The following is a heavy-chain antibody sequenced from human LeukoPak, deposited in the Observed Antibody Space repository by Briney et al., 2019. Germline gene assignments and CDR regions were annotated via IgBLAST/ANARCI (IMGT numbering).Heavy chain of an antibody. CDR2: INHSGST. CDR3: AIMAGDDAFDI. CDR1: GGSFSGYY. V-gene: IGHV4-34*01. D-gene: IGHD6-19*01. Sequence: SETLSLTCAVYGGSFSGYYWSWIRQPPGKGLEWIGEINHSGSTNYNPSLKSRVTISVDTSKNQFSLKLSPVTAADTAVYYCAIMAGDDAFDIWGQGTMVTVSS. J-gene: IGHJ3*02.